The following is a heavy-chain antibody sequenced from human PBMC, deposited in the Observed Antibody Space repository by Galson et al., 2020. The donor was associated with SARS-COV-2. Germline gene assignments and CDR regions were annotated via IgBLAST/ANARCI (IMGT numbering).Heavy chain of an antibody. Sequence: SLRLSCAASTFTFEHYPMHWVRQAPGKGLEWVSGINWNSGSIGYADSVKGRFTIPRDNANNSLYLQMNSRRAEDAALYYCVNDIGDYYDTSGYYGAFDLWGQGTLVNVS. V-gene: IGHV3-9*01. J-gene: IGHJ3*01. CDR2: INWNSGSI. CDR3: VNDIGDYYDTSGYYGAFDL. CDR1: TFTFEHYP. D-gene: IGHD3-22*01.